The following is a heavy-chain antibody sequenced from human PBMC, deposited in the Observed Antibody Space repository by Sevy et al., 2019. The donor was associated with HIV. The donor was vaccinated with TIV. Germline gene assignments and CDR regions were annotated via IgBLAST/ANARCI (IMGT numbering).Heavy chain of an antibody. J-gene: IGHJ4*02. CDR1: GFTFSSYS. Sequence: GGSLRLSWAASGFTFSSYSMNWVRQAPGRGRGWVSYIISISSTIYYADSVKGRFTISRDNAKNSLYLQMNSLRDEDTAVYYCAREEAARHSPFDYWGQGTLVTVSS. V-gene: IGHV3-48*02. CDR3: AREEAARHSPFDY. D-gene: IGHD6-6*01. CDR2: IISISSTI.